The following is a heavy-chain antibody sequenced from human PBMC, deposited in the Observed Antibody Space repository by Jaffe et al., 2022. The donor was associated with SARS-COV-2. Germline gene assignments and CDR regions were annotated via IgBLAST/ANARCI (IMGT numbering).Heavy chain of an antibody. CDR3: AKDISVVVTASLDY. D-gene: IGHD2-21*02. V-gene: IGHV3-9*01. CDR2: ISWNSGSI. CDR1: GFTFDDYA. Sequence: EVQLVESGGGLVQPGRSLRLSCAASGFTFDDYAMHWVRQAPGKGLEWVSGISWNSGSIGYADSVKGRFTISRDNAKNSLYLQMNSLRAEDTALYYCAKDISVVVTASLDYWGQGTLVTVSS. J-gene: IGHJ4*02.